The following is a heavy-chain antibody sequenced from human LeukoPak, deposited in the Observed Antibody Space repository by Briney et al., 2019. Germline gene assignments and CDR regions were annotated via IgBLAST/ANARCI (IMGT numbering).Heavy chain of an antibody. Sequence: GGSLRLSCAASGFTVSSNYMSWVRQAPGKGLEWVSVIYSGGSTYYADSVKGRFTISRDNSKNTLYLQMNSLRAEDTAVYYCARSRPVWLGGRYYFDYWGQGTLVTVSS. CDR1: GFTVSSNY. CDR3: ARSRPVWLGGRYYFDY. CDR2: IYSGGST. V-gene: IGHV3-53*01. J-gene: IGHJ4*02. D-gene: IGHD5-24*01.